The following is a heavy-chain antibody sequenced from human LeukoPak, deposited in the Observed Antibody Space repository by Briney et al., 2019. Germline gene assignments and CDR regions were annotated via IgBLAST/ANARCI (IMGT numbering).Heavy chain of an antibody. CDR3: ARLNGGN. Sequence: SETLSLNCTVTGGSISTYYWSFLRQPSGKGLEWIAYIDYSGSTSYNPSLKSRVSISIDTSKNQFSLRLSSVTAADTAVYYCARLNGGNWGQGTLVTVSS. V-gene: IGHV4-59*08. D-gene: IGHD3-16*01. J-gene: IGHJ4*02. CDR2: IDYSGST. CDR1: GGSISTYY.